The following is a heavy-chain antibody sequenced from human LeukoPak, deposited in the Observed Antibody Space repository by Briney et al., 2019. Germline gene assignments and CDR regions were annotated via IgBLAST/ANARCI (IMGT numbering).Heavy chain of an antibody. V-gene: IGHV4-34*01. CDR1: GGSSSGYY. Sequence: SETLSLTCAVYGGSSSGYYWSWIRQPPGKGLEWIGSIYYSGSTYYNPSLKSRVTISVDTSKNQFSLKLSSVTAADTAVYYCARATYYYDSSGYYDYWGQGTLVTVSS. CDR3: ARATYYYDSSGYYDY. D-gene: IGHD3-22*01. J-gene: IGHJ4*02. CDR2: IYYSGST.